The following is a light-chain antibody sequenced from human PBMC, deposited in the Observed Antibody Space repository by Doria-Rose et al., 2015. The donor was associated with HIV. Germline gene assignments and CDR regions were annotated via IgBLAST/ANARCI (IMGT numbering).Light chain of an antibody. V-gene: IGKV1-27*01. J-gene: IGKJ3*01. CDR3: QKYNSAPIT. CDR1: QDIRNY. Sequence: SPSSLSAFVGDRVTITCRASQDIRNYLAWYQQKAGKVPKLLIYAASTLQSGVPSRFSGSGSGTDFTLTISSLQPEDVATYYCQKYNSAPITVGPGTKVDSK. CDR2: AAS.